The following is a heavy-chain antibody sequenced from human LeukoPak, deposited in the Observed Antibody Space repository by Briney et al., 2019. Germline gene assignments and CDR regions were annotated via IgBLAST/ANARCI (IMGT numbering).Heavy chain of an antibody. D-gene: IGHD1-26*01. J-gene: IGHJ6*03. CDR1: GGSISSSNW. Sequence: PSETLSLTCAVSGGSISSSNWWSWVRQPPGKGLEWIGYIYYSGSTNYNPSLKSRVTISVDTSKNQFSLKLSSVTAADTAVYYCARGHSGSYYYYYYYYMDVWGKGTTVTVSS. CDR3: ARGHSGSYYYYYYYYMDV. V-gene: IGHV4-4*02. CDR2: IYYSGST.